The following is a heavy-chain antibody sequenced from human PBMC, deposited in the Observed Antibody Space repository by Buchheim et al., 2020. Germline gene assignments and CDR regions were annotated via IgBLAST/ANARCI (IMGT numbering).Heavy chain of an antibody. V-gene: IGHV3-15*01. CDR3: TPDFPLPRMLYDY. CDR2: IKSKTDGGTT. Sequence: EVQLVESGGGLVKPGGSLRLSCAASGFTFSNAWMSWVRQAPGKGLEWVGRIKSKTDGGTTDYAAPVKGRFTISRADSTTTLYLQMNSLKTEDTAVYYCTPDFPLPRMLYDYWGQGTL. J-gene: IGHJ4*02. D-gene: IGHD2-8*01. CDR1: GFTFSNAW.